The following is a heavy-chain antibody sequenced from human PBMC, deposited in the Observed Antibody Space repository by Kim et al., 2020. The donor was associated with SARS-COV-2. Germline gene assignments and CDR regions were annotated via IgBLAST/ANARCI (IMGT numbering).Heavy chain of an antibody. CDR2: IWYDGSNK. J-gene: IGHJ3*02. CDR1: GFTFSFYG. Sequence: GGSLRLSCAASGFTFSFYGMHWVRQAPGKGLEWVAVIWYDGSNKYYADSVKGRFTISRDNSKNTLSLQMNSLRAEDTAVYYCAKDRGLRYFDWLLDAFDIWGQGTMVTVSS. CDR3: AKDRGLRYFDWLLDAFDI. D-gene: IGHD3-9*01. V-gene: IGHV3-33*06.